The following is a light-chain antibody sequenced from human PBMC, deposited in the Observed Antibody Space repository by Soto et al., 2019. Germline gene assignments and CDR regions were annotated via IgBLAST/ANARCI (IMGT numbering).Light chain of an antibody. J-gene: IGKJ1*01. Sequence: DIQLTQSPSTLSASVGDRVTITCRASQNVNSWVAWYQQKPGKAPKFLIYDASNLESGVPSRFSGRGSGTEFTLTISNLQPDDVATYYCQRYNSNSRTFGQGTRV. V-gene: IGKV1-5*01. CDR3: QRYNSNSRT. CDR2: DAS. CDR1: QNVNSW.